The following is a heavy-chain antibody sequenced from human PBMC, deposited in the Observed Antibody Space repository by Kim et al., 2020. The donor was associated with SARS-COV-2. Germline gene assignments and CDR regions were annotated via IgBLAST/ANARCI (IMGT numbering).Heavy chain of an antibody. Sequence: SETLSLTCTVSGGSISSGGYYWSWIRQHPGKGLEWIGYIYYSGSTYYNPSLKSRVTISVDTSKNQFSMKLSSVTATDTAVYYCARGPGGYCSSTSCPIYYSYGMDVWGQGTPVTVSS. CDR1: GGSISSGGYY. J-gene: IGHJ6*02. D-gene: IGHD2-2*01. V-gene: IGHV4-31*03. CDR2: IYYSGST. CDR3: ARGPGGYCSSTSCPIYYSYGMDV.